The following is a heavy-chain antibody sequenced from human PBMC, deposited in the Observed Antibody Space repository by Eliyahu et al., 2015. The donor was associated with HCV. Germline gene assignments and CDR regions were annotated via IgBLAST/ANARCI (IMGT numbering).Heavy chain of an antibody. J-gene: IGHJ4*02. CDR2: IIGSDFIA. CDR1: GFTFSTFA. D-gene: IGHD3/OR15-3a*01. CDR3: AKRKLPVSLGQAFDN. Sequence: EVQMLESGGGLVQPGGSVTLSCAASGFTFSTFAMGWVRQAPGKGLEWISIIGSDFIAHYADSVKGRSTIPRDDSKQTLYLQINSLRVEDTATYYCAKRKLPVSLGQAFDNWGPGTLVTVSS. V-gene: IGHV3-23*01.